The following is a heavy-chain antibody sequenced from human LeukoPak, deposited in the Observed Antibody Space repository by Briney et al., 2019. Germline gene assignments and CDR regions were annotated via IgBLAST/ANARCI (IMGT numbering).Heavy chain of an antibody. J-gene: IGHJ4*02. CDR3: ATTPLDVGFDY. D-gene: IGHD1-26*01. V-gene: IGHV3-23*01. CDR1: GFTFSSYA. CDR2: ISGSGGST. Sequence: GGSLRLSCAASGFTFSSYAMSWVRQAPGKGLECVSAISGSGGSTYYADAVKGRFTISRDNSKNTLYLQMNSLRAEDTAVYYCATTPLDVGFDYWGQGTLVTVSS.